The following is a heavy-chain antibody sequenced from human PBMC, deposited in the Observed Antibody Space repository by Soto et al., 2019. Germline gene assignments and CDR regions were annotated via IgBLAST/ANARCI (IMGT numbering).Heavy chain of an antibody. CDR2: IIPVLGIA. CDR1: GGSFTRYT. CDR3: ASEGATGDHAVDI. V-gene: IGHV1-69*02. D-gene: IGHD7-27*01. Sequence: QVQLVQSGAEVKKPGSSVKVSCKASGGSFTRYTVNWVRQAPGQGLEWMGRIIPVLGIANNAQKFQGRLTITADKSTSTAYMELRSLRSEDTDVYFCASEGATGDHAVDIWGHWTMVTVSS. J-gene: IGHJ3*02.